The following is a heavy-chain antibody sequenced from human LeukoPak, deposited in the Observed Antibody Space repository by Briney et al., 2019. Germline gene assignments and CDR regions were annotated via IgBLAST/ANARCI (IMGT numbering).Heavy chain of an antibody. J-gene: IGHJ6*03. CDR2: IYHSGST. V-gene: IGHV4-30-2*01. D-gene: IGHD3-22*01. CDR3: ARVSPRYYDSSGYPDYYYYMDV. Sequence: SQTLSLTCTVSGGSISSGGYYWSWIRQPPGKGLEWIGYIYHSGSTYYNPSLKSRVTISVDRSKNQFSLKLSSVTAADTAVYYCARVSPRYYDSSGYPDYYYYMDVWGKGTTVTVSS. CDR1: GGSISSGGYY.